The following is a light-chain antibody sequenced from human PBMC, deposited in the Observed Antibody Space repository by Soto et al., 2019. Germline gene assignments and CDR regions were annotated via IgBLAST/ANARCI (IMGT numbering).Light chain of an antibody. CDR2: DVS. J-gene: IGLJ2*01. V-gene: IGLV2-14*01. CDR3: SSYTSSSTLVV. Sequence: QSALTQPVSVSGSPGQSITISCTGTSSEVGGYNYVSWYQQHPGKAPKLMISDVSNRPSGVSNRFSGSKSGNTASLTISGLQAEDEADYYCSSYTSSSTLVVFGGGTKLTVL. CDR1: SSEVGGYNY.